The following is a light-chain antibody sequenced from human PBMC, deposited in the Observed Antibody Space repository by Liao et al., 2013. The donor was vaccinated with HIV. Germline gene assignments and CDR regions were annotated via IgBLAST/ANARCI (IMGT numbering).Light chain of an antibody. CDR2: YDS. V-gene: IGLV3-21*01. CDR3: QGWDRSSDLGVE. CDR1: NIGSKS. J-gene: IGLJ2*01. Sequence: SYELTQPPSVSVAPGKTARITCGGNNIGSKSVHWYQQKPGQAPVLVIYYDSDRPSGIPERFSGSNSGNTATLTISRVEAGDEADYYCQGWDRSSDLGVEFGGGTKLTVL.